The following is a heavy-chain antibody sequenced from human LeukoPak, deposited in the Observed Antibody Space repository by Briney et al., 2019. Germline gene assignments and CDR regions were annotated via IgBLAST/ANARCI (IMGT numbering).Heavy chain of an antibody. Sequence: SETLPLTCAVSGGSISSGGYSWSWIRQPPGKGLEWIGYIYHSGSTYYNPSLKSRVTMSVDTSTNQFSLKLISVTAADTALYYCARNFYASSGYYLDDFYFDFWGQGTLVTVSS. D-gene: IGHD3-22*01. J-gene: IGHJ4*02. CDR3: ARNFYASSGYYLDDFYFDF. CDR1: GGSISSGGYS. CDR2: IYHSGST. V-gene: IGHV4-30-2*01.